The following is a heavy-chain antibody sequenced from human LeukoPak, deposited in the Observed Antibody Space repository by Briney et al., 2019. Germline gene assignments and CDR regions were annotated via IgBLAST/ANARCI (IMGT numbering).Heavy chain of an antibody. Sequence: GASVKVSFKASGYTFTSYDINWLRQATGQGLEWMGWMNPNRGNTGYAQKFQGRVTMTRNTSISTAYMELSSLRSEDTAVYYCARCYDILTGYYTYGMDVWGQGTTVTVSS. CDR3: ARCYDILTGYYTYGMDV. CDR1: GYTFTSYD. J-gene: IGHJ6*02. CDR2: MNPNRGNT. D-gene: IGHD3-9*01. V-gene: IGHV1-8*01.